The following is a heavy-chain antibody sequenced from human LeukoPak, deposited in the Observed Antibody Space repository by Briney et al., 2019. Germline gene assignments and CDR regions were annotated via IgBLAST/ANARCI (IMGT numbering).Heavy chain of an antibody. Sequence: SVKVSCKASGGTFTNSAINWVRQAPGQGLEWMGGIIPIFGTANYAQKFQGRVTITTDESTSTAYMELSSLRSEDTAVYYCATAPARRFLAFDYWVQGTLVTVSS. D-gene: IGHD3-3*01. J-gene: IGHJ4*02. CDR1: GGTFTNSA. CDR3: ATAPARRFLAFDY. V-gene: IGHV1-69*05. CDR2: IIPIFGTA.